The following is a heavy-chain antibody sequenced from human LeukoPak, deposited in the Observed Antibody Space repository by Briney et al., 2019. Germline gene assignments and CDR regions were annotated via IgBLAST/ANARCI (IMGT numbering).Heavy chain of an antibody. V-gene: IGHV1-69*04. CDR3: PRERTTGTFGGYFDY. J-gene: IGHJ4*02. Sequence: SVKVSFKASGGTFSSYAISGVRQAPGQGREWMGRIIPILGIANYAQKFQGRVTITADKSTRTAYMEPSSLRAEHTPGCDRPRERTTGTFGGYFDYWGQGTLVPVSS. D-gene: IGHD3-16*01. CDR2: IIPILGIA. CDR1: GGTFSSYA.